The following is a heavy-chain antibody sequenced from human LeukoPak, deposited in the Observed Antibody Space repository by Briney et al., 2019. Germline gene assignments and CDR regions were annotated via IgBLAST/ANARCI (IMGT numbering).Heavy chain of an antibody. CDR3: AKRPLAVAAVDY. D-gene: IGHD6-19*01. CDR2: VSGSGGST. V-gene: IGHV3-23*01. CDR1: GFTFSSYA. Sequence: PGGSLRLSCAASGFTFSSYAMSWVRQAPGKGLEWVSAVSGSGGSTYYADSVKGRFTISRDNSKSTLYLQMNSLRAEDTAVYYCAKRPLAVAAVDYWGQGTLVTVSS. J-gene: IGHJ4*02.